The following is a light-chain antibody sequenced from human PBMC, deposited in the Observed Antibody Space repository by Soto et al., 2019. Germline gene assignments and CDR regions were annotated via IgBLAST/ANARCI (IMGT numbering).Light chain of an antibody. CDR3: QQYDHLDT. Sequence: SPFSVSGSFEDRGTIACQASQDIRKYLNWYQQKPGKAPNLLIYDTSNLETGVPSRFSGSGSGTDFTFTISSLQPEDIATYYCQQYDHLDTFGGGTKVDIK. CDR2: DTS. V-gene: IGKV1-33*01. CDR1: QDIRKY. J-gene: IGKJ4*01.